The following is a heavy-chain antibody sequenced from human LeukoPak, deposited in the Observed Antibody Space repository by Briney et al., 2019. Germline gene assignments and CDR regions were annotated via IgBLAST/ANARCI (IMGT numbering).Heavy chain of an antibody. J-gene: IGHJ4*02. V-gene: IGHV3-11*06. CDR2: ISSSSSYI. CDR3: AREGYDYVWGSYRYPLDY. CDR1: GFTFSDYY. D-gene: IGHD3-16*02. Sequence: PGGSLRLSCAASGFTFSDYYMSWIRQAPGKGLEWVSSISSSSSYIYYADSVKGRFTISRDNAKNSLYLQMNSLGAEDTAVYYCAREGYDYVWGSYRYPLDYWGQGTLVTVSS.